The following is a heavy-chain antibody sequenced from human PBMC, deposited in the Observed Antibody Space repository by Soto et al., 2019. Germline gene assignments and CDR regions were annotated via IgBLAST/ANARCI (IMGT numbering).Heavy chain of an antibody. J-gene: IGHJ6*02. CDR3: AKIYSGRFGEFSYYYYGMDV. CDR1: GFTFSSYA. CDR2: ISGSGGST. V-gene: IGHV3-23*01. Sequence: GGSLRLSCAASGFTFSSYAMSWVRQAPGKGLEWVSAISGSGGSTYYADSVKGRFTISRDNSKNTLYLQMNSLRAEDTAVYYCAKIYSGRFGEFSYYYYGMDVWGQGTTVTVSS. D-gene: IGHD3-10*01.